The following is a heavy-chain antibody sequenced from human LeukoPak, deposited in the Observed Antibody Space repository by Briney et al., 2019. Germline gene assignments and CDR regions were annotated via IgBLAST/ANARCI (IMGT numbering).Heavy chain of an antibody. CDR2: ISYDGSNK. CDR3: ARDKHSYNYAIDY. V-gene: IGHV3-30-3*01. J-gene: IGHJ4*02. CDR1: GFTFSSYW. Sequence: GGSLRLSCAASGFTFSSYWMSWVRQAPGKGLEWVAIISYDGSNKYYADSVKGRFTISRDNSKSTLYLQMNSLRAEDTAVYYCARDKHSYNYAIDYWGQGTLLTVSS. D-gene: IGHD5-18*01.